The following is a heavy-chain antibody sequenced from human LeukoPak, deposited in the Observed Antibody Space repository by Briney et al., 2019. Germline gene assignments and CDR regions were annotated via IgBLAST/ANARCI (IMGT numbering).Heavy chain of an antibody. J-gene: IGHJ4*02. D-gene: IGHD1-26*01. CDR3: ARVGAGVDY. V-gene: IGHV3-21*01. CDR1: GFTFSSYS. CDR2: ISSSSSYI. Sequence: PGGSLRLSCAASGFTFSSYSMNWVRQAPGEGLEWVSSISSSSSYIYYADSVKGRFTISRDNAKNSLYLQMNSLRAEDTAVYYCARVGAGVDYWGQGTLVTVSS.